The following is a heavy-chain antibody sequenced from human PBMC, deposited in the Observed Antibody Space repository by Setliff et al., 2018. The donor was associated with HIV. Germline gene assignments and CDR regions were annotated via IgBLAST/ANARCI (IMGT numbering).Heavy chain of an antibody. CDR2: INTNTGNP. D-gene: IGHD6-19*01. J-gene: IGHJ4*02. Sequence: ASVKVSCKASGYIFVNYALNWVRQAPGQGLEWVGVINTNTGNPTYARDFTGRFVFSLDTSVNMAYLQISSLKAEDTAVYYCARAGIAVAGTGNYWGQGTLVTVSS. CDR3: ARAGIAVAGTGNY. V-gene: IGHV7-4-1*04. CDR1: GYIFVNYA.